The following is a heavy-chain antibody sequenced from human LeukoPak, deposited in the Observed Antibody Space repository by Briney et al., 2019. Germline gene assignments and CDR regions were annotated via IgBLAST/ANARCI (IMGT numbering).Heavy chain of an antibody. V-gene: IGHV4-59*11. CDR1: DDSFSSHY. CDR2: ISYIGST. Sequence: SDTLSLTCAVSDDSFSSHYWTWIRQPPGKGLEWIGYISYIGSTSYNPSLKSRVTISIDTSKNQFSLKLSSVTAADTAVYYCARDLVTVTKGFDIWGQGTMVSVSS. J-gene: IGHJ3*02. CDR3: ARDLVTVTKGFDI. D-gene: IGHD4-17*01.